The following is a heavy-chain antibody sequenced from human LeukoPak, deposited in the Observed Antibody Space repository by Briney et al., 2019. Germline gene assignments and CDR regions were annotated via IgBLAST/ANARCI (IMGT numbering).Heavy chain of an antibody. CDR3: ARSLGYCSSTTCHPEWFDP. CDR2: IYYSGST. D-gene: IGHD2-2*01. Sequence: SETLSLTCTVSSGSISSGDHYCNWIRQHPEKGLEWIGNIYYSGSTYYNPSLKSRVTISVDTSKNQFSLKLSSVSAADTAVYYCARSLGYCSSTTCHPEWFDPWGQGTLVTVSS. CDR1: SGSISSGDHY. V-gene: IGHV4-31*03. J-gene: IGHJ5*02.